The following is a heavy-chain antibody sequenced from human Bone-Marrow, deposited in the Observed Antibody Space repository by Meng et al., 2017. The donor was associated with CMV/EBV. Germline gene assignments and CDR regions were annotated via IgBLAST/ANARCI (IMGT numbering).Heavy chain of an antibody. CDR3: ARITDYNSYRPSYYYGMDV. D-gene: IGHD6-6*01. Sequence: GESLKISCAASGFTFSSYCMHWVRQAPGKGLEWVAVISYDGSNKYYADSVKGRFTISRDNAKNSLSLQMDSLRAEDTAVYYCARITDYNSYRPSYYYGMDVWGQGTTVTVSS. CDR1: GFTFSSYC. J-gene: IGHJ6*02. V-gene: IGHV3-30*12. CDR2: ISYDGSNK.